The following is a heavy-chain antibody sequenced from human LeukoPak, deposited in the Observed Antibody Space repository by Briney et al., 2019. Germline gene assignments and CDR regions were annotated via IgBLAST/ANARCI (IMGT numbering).Heavy chain of an antibody. D-gene: IGHD4-17*01. J-gene: IGHJ4*02. Sequence: PGGSLRLSCAASGFTFSSYAMHWVRQAPGKGLEWVAVISYDGSNKYYADSVKGRFTISRDNFKNTLYLQMNSLRAEDTAVYYCASDSKDYGDYVDYWGQGTLVTVSS. CDR2: ISYDGSNK. CDR1: GFTFSSYA. V-gene: IGHV3-30*04. CDR3: ASDSKDYGDYVDY.